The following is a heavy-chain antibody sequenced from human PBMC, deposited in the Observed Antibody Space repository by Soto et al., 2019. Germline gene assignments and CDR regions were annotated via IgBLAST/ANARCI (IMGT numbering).Heavy chain of an antibody. CDR1: GFTVSSNY. CDR3: AIDLLRGYYYYYGMDV. J-gene: IGHJ6*02. V-gene: IGHV3-53*02. D-gene: IGHD3-9*01. Sequence: EVQLVETGGGLIQPGGSLRLSCAASGFTVSSNYMSWVRQAPGKGLEWVSVIYSGGSTYYADSVKGRFTISRDNSKNTLYLQMNSLRAEDTAVYYCAIDLLRGYYYYYGMDVWGQGTTVTVSS. CDR2: IYSGGST.